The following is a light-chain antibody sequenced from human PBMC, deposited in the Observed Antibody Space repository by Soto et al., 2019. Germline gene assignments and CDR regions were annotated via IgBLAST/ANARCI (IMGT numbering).Light chain of an antibody. V-gene: IGKV2-28*01. CDR1: QSLLHSNGYNY. J-gene: IGKJ1*01. Sequence: DIVMNQSPLSLPVTAGEPASVSCRSSQSLLHSNGYNYLDWYLQKPGQSPQLLIYWGSNRASGVPDRFSGSGSGTDFTLKISRVEAEDVGVYYCMQALQTPWTFGQGTKVDIK. CDR3: MQALQTPWT. CDR2: WGS.